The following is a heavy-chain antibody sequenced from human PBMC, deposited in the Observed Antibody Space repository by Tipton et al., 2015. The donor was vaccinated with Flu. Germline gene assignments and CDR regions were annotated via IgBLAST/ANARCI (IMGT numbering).Heavy chain of an antibody. D-gene: IGHD3-10*01. CDR3: ARGSGSGTYSIHYFAD. J-gene: IGHJ4*02. CDR2: VYSSGIT. CDR1: GGSLSSFY. V-gene: IGHV4-4*07. Sequence: GLVKPSETLSLTCTVSGGSLSSFYWTWIRQPAGRGLEWIGRVYSSGITKYNPSLKSRVTMSVDTSKNQFSLSLSSVTAADTAVYYCARGSGSGTYSIHYFADWGQGALVTVSS.